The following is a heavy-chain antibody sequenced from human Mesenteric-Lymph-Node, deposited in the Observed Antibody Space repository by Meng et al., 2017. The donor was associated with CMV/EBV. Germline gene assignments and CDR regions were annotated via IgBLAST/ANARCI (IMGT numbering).Heavy chain of an antibody. V-gene: IGHV4-59*12. CDR3: ARPSYQLLYRGAFDI. CDR2: IYYSGST. J-gene: IGHJ3*02. D-gene: IGHD2-2*02. Sequence: SETLSLTCTVSGGSISSYYWSWIRQPPGKGLEWIGYIYYSGSTNYNPSLKSRVTISVDTSKNQFSLKLSSVTAADTAVYYCARPSYQLLYRGAFDIWGQGTMVTVSS. CDR1: GGSISSYY.